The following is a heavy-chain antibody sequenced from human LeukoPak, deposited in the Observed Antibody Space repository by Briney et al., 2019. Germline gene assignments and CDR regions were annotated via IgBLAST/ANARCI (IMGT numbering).Heavy chain of an antibody. D-gene: IGHD6-13*01. CDR1: GGSISSYY. Sequence: SETLSLTCTVSGGSISSYYWSWIRQPPGNGLEWIGYIYYSGSTNYNPSLKSRVTISVDTSKNQFSLKLSSVTAADTAVYYCAREGVYSSPFDYWGQGTLVTVSS. CDR3: AREGVYSSPFDY. V-gene: IGHV4-59*01. J-gene: IGHJ4*02. CDR2: IYYSGST.